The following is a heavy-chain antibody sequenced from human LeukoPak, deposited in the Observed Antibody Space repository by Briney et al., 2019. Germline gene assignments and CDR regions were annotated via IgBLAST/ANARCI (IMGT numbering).Heavy chain of an antibody. CDR1: GGSFSGYY. CDR3: AGGVYYTLTGDYIGHYYYMDV. CDR2: INHSGSA. Sequence: SETLSLTCAVYGGSFSGYYWTWIRESPGKGLEWIGGINHSGSAKYTPALRSRVTISVATPKNPFFLYLCSVTAADTRVYYSAGGVYYTLTGDYIGHYYYMDVWAKGTTVTVSS. V-gene: IGHV4-34*01. J-gene: IGHJ6*03. D-gene: IGHD3-9*01.